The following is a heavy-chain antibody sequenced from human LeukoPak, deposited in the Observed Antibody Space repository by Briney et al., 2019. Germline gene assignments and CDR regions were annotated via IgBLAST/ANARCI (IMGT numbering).Heavy chain of an antibody. CDR2: IYYSGST. CDR3: ARFPLVDTAMVPFFDY. J-gene: IGHJ4*02. CDR1: GGSISSYY. V-gene: IGHV4-59*01. Sequence: PSETLSLTCTVSGGSISSYYWSWIRQPPGKGLEWIGYIYYSGSTNYNPSLKSRVTISVDTSKNQFSLKLSSVTAADTAVYYCARFPLVDTAMVPFFDYWGQGTLVTVSS. D-gene: IGHD5-18*01.